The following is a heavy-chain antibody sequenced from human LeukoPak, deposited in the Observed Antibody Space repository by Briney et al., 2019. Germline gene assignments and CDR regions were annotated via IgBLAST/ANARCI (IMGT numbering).Heavy chain of an antibody. CDR3: AIWTSGNY. D-gene: IGHD1-1*01. Sequence: PGGCLRLSPAAPQFIFTRAWMNSVCQAPGRGLEWVANMDPSGSQKRYVDSVKGRFTISKDNSGTSLYLDMSGLRAEDTAIYYCAIWTSGNYWGQGTLVTVSS. J-gene: IGHJ4*02. CDR2: MDPSGSQK. V-gene: IGHV3-7*01. CDR1: QFIFTRAW.